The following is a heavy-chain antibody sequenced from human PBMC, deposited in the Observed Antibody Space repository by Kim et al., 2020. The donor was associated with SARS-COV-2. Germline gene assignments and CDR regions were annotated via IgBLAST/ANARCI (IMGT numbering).Heavy chain of an antibody. CDR1: GFTFSSYS. CDR3: ARDYGLPIAAAGTPDY. V-gene: IGHV3-48*02. Sequence: GGSLRLSCAASGFTFSSYSMNWVRQAPGKGLEWVSYISSSSSTIYYADSVKGRFTISRDNAKNSLYLQMNSLRDEDTAVYYCARDYGLPIAAAGTPDYWGQGTLVTVSS. D-gene: IGHD6-13*01. CDR2: ISSSSSTI. J-gene: IGHJ4*02.